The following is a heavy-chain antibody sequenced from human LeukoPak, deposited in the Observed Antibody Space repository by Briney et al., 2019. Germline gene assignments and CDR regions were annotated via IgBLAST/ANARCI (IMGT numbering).Heavy chain of an antibody. CDR1: GFTFSSYE. J-gene: IGHJ3*02. CDR2: IRSSGSTI. Sequence: PGGSLRLSCAASGFTFSSYEMNWVRQAPGKGLEWVSYIRSSGSTIYYADSVKGRFTISRDNAKNSLYLQMNSLRAEDTAVYYCARDHGGSYYGPSAFDIWGQGTMVTVSS. D-gene: IGHD1-26*01. CDR3: ARDHGGSYYGPSAFDI. V-gene: IGHV3-48*03.